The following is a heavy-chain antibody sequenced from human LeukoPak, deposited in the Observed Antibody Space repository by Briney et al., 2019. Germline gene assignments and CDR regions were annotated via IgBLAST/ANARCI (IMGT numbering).Heavy chain of an antibody. CDR1: GFTVSSNY. CDR3: ARESVLTGWYRRGSSYYFDY. J-gene: IGHJ4*02. Sequence: PGGSLRLSCAASGFTVSSNYMSWVRQAPGKGLEWVSVIYSGGSTYYADSVKGRFTISRDNSKNTLYLQMNSLRAKDTAVYYCARESVLTGWYRRGSSYYFDYWGQGTLVTVSS. D-gene: IGHD6-19*01. CDR2: IYSGGST. V-gene: IGHV3-66*01.